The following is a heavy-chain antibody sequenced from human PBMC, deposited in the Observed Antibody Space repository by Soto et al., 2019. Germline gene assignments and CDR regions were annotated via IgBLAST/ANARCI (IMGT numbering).Heavy chain of an antibody. J-gene: IGHJ6*02. CDR1: GFTFSDYY. D-gene: IGHD1-20*01. CDR2: ISSSGSTI. V-gene: IGHV3-11*01. Sequence: QVQLVESGGGLVKPGGSLRLSCAASGFTFSDYYMSWIRQAPGKGLEWVSYISSSGSTIYYADSVKGRFTISRDNAKNSLYLQMNSLRAEVTAVYYCAREPLTGTTYYYYYGMDVWGQGTTVTVSS. CDR3: AREPLTGTTYYYYYGMDV.